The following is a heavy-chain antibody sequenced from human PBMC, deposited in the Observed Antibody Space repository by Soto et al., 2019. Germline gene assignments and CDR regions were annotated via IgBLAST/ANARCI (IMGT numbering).Heavy chain of an antibody. CDR1: GFTFRTYY. J-gene: IGHJ2*01. CDR2: INQDGSEI. Sequence: EVQLVESGGGLVQPGGSLRLSCAAYGFTFRTYYMTWVRQAPGKGLEWVANINQDGSEIYYVDSLKGRFTISRDNSKNSLYLQMNSLRAEDTAVDYCERVGGAWYSDLWGRGTLVTVSS. D-gene: IGHD3-10*01. CDR3: ERVGGAWYSDL. V-gene: IGHV3-7*01.